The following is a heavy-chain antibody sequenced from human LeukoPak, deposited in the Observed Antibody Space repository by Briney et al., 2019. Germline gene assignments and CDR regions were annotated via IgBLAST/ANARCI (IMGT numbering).Heavy chain of an antibody. Sequence: ASVKVSCKASGYTFTGYYIHWVRQAPGQGLEWMGWINPNSGGTHNAQKFQGRGTMTRDTSISTAYMELSRLRSDDTAVYYCAREPVVLVPAAIFNWFDPWSQGTLVTVSS. J-gene: IGHJ5*02. CDR3: AREPVVLVPAAIFNWFDP. D-gene: IGHD2-2*01. CDR1: GYTFTGYY. V-gene: IGHV1-2*02. CDR2: INPNSGGT.